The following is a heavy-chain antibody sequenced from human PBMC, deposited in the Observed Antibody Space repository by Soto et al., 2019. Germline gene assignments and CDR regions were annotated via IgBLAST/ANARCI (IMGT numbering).Heavy chain of an antibody. V-gene: IGHV5-51*01. Sequence: PGESLKISCKGSGYSFTSYLLGWVRQMPWKGLDWVVIIYPGDCDTRYSPSFQGRGTISADKSISTAYLQWSSLKASDTAMYYCARTKLGSSWYRSAEFVYWGQGTRVTVSS. D-gene: IGHD6-13*01. J-gene: IGHJ4*02. CDR1: GYSFTSYL. CDR2: IYPGDCDT. CDR3: ARTKLGSSWYRSAEFVY.